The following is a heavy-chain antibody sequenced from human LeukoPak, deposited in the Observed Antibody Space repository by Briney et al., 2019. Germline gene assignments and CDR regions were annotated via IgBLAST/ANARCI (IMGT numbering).Heavy chain of an antibody. CDR2: ISSNGGST. CDR3: ARASSGWYGY. CDR1: GFTFSSYA. V-gene: IGHV3-64*01. Sequence: GGSLRLSCVVSGFTFSSYAMHWVRQAPGKGLEHVSAISSNGGSTYYANSVKGRFTISRDNSKNTLYLQMGSLRVEDMAVYYCARASSGWYGYWGQGTLVSASS. D-gene: IGHD6-19*01. J-gene: IGHJ4*02.